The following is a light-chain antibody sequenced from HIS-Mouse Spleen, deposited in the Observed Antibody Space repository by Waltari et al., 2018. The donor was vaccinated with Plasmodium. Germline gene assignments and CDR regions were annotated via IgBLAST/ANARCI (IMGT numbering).Light chain of an antibody. CDR3: QQNYNTWT. J-gene: IGKJ1*01. CDR1: QSISSY. V-gene: IGKV1-39*01. Sequence: DIQMTQSPSSLSASVGDRVTIPCRASQSISSYLNWYQQKPGKAPKLLIYAASRFQSGVPSRFSGSGSGTDFTLTISSLQPEDFATYYCQQNYNTWTFGQGTKVEIK. CDR2: AAS.